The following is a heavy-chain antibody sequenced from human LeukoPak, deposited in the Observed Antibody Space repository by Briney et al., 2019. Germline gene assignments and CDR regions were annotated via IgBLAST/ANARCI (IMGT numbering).Heavy chain of an antibody. CDR2: ISYSAST. CDR3: ARTYCRGGSCHFDY. V-gene: IGHV4-59*08. J-gene: IGHJ4*02. Sequence: PSETLSLTCTVSGGSISSYYWSWIRQPPGKGLEWIGYISYSASTDSYPSLKSRVTISVDTSKNQISLKLSSVTAADTAVYYCARTYCRGGSCHFDYWGQGTLVTVSS. CDR1: GGSISSYY. D-gene: IGHD2-15*01.